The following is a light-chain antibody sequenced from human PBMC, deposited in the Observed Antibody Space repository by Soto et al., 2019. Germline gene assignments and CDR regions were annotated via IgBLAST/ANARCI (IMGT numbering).Light chain of an antibody. V-gene: IGKV3-15*01. J-gene: IGKJ4*01. Sequence: EIVMTQSPATLSVSPGEGATLSCRASQSVSSNLAWYQQKPGQAPRLLIYGASTRATGIPVRFSGSASGTEFTLTISSLQFEDFAVYYCQQYNKWPLTFGGGAQVEIK. CDR2: GAS. CDR3: QQYNKWPLT. CDR1: QSVSSN.